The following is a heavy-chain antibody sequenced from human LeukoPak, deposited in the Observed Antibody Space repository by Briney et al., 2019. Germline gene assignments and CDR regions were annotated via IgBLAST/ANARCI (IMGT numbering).Heavy chain of an antibody. CDR1: GGTFSSYA. CDR2: IIPILGMA. Sequence: PWASVKVSCKASGGTFSSYAISWVRQAPGQGLESMGRIIPILGMANYAQKFQGRVTITADKSTSTAYMELSSLRSEDTAVYYCARDRAAGMFDYWGQGTLVTVSS. J-gene: IGHJ4*02. D-gene: IGHD6-13*01. CDR3: ARDRAAGMFDY. V-gene: IGHV1-69*04.